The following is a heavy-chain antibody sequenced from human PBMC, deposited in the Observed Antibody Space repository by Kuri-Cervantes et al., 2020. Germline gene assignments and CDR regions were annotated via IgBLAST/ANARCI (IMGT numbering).Heavy chain of an antibody. CDR3: ARDSQQLVRAFDI. V-gene: IGHV3-74*01. CDR1: GFTFSSYW. Sequence: GGSLRLSCAASGFTFSSYWMHWVRQAPGKGLVWVLRINSDGSSTSYADSVKGRFTISRDNSKNTLYLQMNSLRAEDTAVYYCARDSQQLVRAFDIWGQGTMVTVSS. D-gene: IGHD6-13*01. CDR2: INSDGSST. J-gene: IGHJ3*02.